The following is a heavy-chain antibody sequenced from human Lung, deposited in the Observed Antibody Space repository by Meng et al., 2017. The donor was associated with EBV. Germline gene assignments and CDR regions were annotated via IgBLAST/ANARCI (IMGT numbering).Heavy chain of an antibody. V-gene: IGHV4-34*01. D-gene: IGHD4-23*01. CDR1: GGSFSGYY. J-gene: IGHJ1*01. Sequence: QVQLHESGPGLVKPSETLSLTCAVYGGSFSGYYWSWIRQPPGKGLEWIGEINHSGSTNYNPSLKSRVTISVDTSKNQFSLKLSSVTAADTAVYYCARDEGGNSERGFQHWGQGTLVTVSS. CDR2: INHSGST. CDR3: ARDEGGNSERGFQH.